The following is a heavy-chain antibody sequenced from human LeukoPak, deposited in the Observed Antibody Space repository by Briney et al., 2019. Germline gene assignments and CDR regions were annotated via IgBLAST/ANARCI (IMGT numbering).Heavy chain of an antibody. Sequence: GGSLRLSCAASGFTFSSYWMHWVRQAPGKGLVWVSRINSDGSTTTYADSVKGRFTISRDNAKNTLYLQMNSLRAEDTAVYYCASLFSGYYTEYFHHWGQGTLVTVSS. D-gene: IGHD3-3*01. CDR1: GFTFSSYW. V-gene: IGHV3-74*01. J-gene: IGHJ1*01. CDR3: ASLFSGYYTEYFHH. CDR2: INSDGSTT.